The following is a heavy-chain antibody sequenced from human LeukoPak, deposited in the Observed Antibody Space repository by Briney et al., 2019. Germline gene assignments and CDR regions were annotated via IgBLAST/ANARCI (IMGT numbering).Heavy chain of an antibody. CDR1: GYTFTSYD. J-gene: IGHJ4*02. D-gene: IGHD6-13*01. Sequence: ASVKVSCKASGYTFTSYDINWVRQATGQGLEWMGWMNPNSGNTGYAQKFQGRVTMTRNTSISTAYMELSSLRSEDTAVYYCARDSAAGTSFDYWGQGTLVTVSS. V-gene: IGHV1-8*02. CDR3: ARDSAAGTSFDY. CDR2: MNPNSGNT.